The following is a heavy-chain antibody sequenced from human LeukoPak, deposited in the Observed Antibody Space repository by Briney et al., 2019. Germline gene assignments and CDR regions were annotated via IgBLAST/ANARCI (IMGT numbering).Heavy chain of an antibody. CDR2: TSSSSAYT. V-gene: IGHV3-21*01. D-gene: IGHD2-21*02. CDR1: GFTFSSFS. CDR3: ARDSAGWMVVTAIQPPHFDY. Sequence: PGGSLRLSCAASGFTFSSFSMIWVRQAPGKGLEWVSSTSSSSAYTFYAESGKGRFTISRDNAKNSLYLQMNSLRAEDTAVYYCARDSAGWMVVTAIQPPHFDYWGQGTLVTVSS. J-gene: IGHJ4*02.